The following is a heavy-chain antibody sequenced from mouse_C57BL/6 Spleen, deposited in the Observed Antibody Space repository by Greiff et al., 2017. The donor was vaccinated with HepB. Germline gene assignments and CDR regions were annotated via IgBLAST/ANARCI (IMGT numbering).Heavy chain of an antibody. CDR1: GYTFTSYW. CDR2: IDPSDSET. J-gene: IGHJ3*01. V-gene: IGHV1-52*01. Sequence: QVQLHQSGAELVRPGSSVKLSCKASGYTFTSYWMHWVKQRPIQGLEWIGNIDPSDSETHYNQKFKDKATLTVDKSSSTAYMQLSSLTSEDSAVYYCARLDDYGSPWFAYWGQGTLVTVSA. D-gene: IGHD1-1*01. CDR3: ARLDDYGSPWFAY.